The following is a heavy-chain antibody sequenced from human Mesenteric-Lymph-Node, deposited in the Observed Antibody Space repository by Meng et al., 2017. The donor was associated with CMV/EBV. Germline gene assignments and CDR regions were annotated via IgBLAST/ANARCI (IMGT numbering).Heavy chain of an antibody. CDR3: AKDSSSDFWSAYFSFYPYGLDV. D-gene: IGHD3-3*01. J-gene: IGHJ6*02. CDR1: GFTFSSYS. CDR2: ISGSGGST. V-gene: IGHV3-23*01. Sequence: GESLKISCAASGFTFSSYSMNWVRQAPGKGLEWVSAISGSGGSTYYADSVKGRFTISRDNSKNTLYLQMNSLSAEDTAVYYCAKDSSSDFWSAYFSFYPYGLDVWGQGTTVTVSS.